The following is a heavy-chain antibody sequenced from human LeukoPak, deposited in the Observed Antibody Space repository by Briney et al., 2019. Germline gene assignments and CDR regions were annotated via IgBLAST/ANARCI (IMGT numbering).Heavy chain of an antibody. CDR2: ISYDGSNK. V-gene: IGHV3-30*18. Sequence: GSLRLSCAASGFTFSSYGMHWVRQAPGKGLEWVAVISYDGSNKYYADSVKGRFTISRDNSKNTLYLQMNSLRAEDTAVYYCAKDRVEADIWFGFDYWGQGTLVTVSS. CDR1: GFTFSSYG. D-gene: IGHD3-10*01. J-gene: IGHJ4*02. CDR3: AKDRVEADIWFGFDY.